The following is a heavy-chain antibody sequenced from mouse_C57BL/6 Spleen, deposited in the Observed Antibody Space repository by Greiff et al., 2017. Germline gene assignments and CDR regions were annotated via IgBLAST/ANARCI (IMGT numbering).Heavy chain of an antibody. D-gene: IGHD4-1*01. J-gene: IGHJ4*01. CDR3: ARNWDDAMDY. CDR1: GYSFSSYW. V-gene: IGHV1-69*01. CDR2: IDPSDSYT. Sequence: VQLQQPGAELVMPGASVKLSCKASGYSFSSYWMHWVQQRPGQGLEWIGEIDPSDSYTNSNQKFKGKSTLTVDQSSRAAYMQLSSLTSEASAVYYCARNWDDAMDYWGQGTSVTVSS.